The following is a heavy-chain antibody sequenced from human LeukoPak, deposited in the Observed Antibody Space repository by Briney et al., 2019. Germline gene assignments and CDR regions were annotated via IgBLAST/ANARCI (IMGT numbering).Heavy chain of an antibody. Sequence: GASVKVSCKASGYTFTSYGISWVRQAPGQGLEWMGWSSAYNGNTNYAQKLQGRVTMTTDTSTSTAYMELRSLRSDDTAVYYCAGERDCTNGVCYTGNWFDSWGQGTLVTVSS. V-gene: IGHV1-18*01. CDR2: SSAYNGNT. D-gene: IGHD2-8*01. J-gene: IGHJ5*01. CDR3: AGERDCTNGVCYTGNWFDS. CDR1: GYTFTSYG.